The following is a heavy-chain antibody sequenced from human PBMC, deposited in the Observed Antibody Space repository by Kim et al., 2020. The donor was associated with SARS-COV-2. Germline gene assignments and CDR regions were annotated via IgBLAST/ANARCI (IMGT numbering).Heavy chain of an antibody. J-gene: IGHJ6*02. Sequence: GGSLRLSCAASGFTFSGSAMHWVRQASGKGLEWVGRIRSKANSYATAYAASVKGRFTISRDDSKNTAYLQMNSLKTEDTAVYYCTRHVPYDILTGLYYYGMDVWGQGTTVTVSS. CDR1: GFTFSGSA. CDR2: IRSKANSYAT. CDR3: TRHVPYDILTGLYYYGMDV. V-gene: IGHV3-73*01. D-gene: IGHD3-9*01.